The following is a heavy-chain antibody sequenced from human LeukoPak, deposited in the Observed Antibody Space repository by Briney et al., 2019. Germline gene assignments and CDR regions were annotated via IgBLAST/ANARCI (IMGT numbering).Heavy chain of an antibody. V-gene: IGHV4-59*08. CDR3: ASIAAAARGYYFDY. D-gene: IGHD6-13*01. Sequence: SETLSLTCTVSGGSISSYYWSWIRQPPGKGLEWIGCIYYSGSTNYNPSLKSRVTISVDTSKNQFSLKLSSVTAADTAVYYCASIAAAARGYYFDYWGQGTLVTVSS. J-gene: IGHJ4*02. CDR1: GGSISSYY. CDR2: IYYSGST.